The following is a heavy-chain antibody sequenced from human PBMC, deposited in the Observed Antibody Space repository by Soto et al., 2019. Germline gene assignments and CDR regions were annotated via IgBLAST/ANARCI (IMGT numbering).Heavy chain of an antibody. V-gene: IGHV3-23*01. J-gene: IGHJ4*02. CDR2: LTGGGDNP. Sequence: GGSLRLSCAASGFAFSNCAVSWVRQSPGKGLEWISSLTGGGDNPHYAESVKGRFTISRDNSKSTLFLQINSLSDGDTAVYYCARGGSGWYPFDYWGQGTLVTVSS. CDR1: GFAFSNCA. CDR3: ARGGSGWYPFDY. D-gene: IGHD6-19*01.